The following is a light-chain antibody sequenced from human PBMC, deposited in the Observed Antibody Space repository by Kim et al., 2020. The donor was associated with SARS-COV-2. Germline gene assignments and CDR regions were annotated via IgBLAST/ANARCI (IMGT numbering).Light chain of an antibody. CDR2: VGTGGIVG. CDR1: SGYSNYK. J-gene: IGLJ3*02. V-gene: IGLV9-49*01. Sequence: TCTVSSGYSNYKVDWYQERPGEGPRFVMRVGTGGIVGSKGDGIPDRFSVLGSGLNRYLTIKNIQEEDESDYHCGADHGSGSNRGVFGGGTQLTVL. CDR3: GADHGSGSNRGV.